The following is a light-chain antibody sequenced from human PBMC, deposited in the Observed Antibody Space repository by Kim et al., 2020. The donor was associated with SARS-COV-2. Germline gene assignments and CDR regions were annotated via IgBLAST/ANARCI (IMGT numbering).Light chain of an antibody. CDR1: QNIYNF. V-gene: IGKV1-39*01. Sequence: ASVGDRVTNTCRASQNIYNFLNWYPQKPGKAPNLLIYAASILRIGVPSRFSGSGFGTDFTLTISSLQPEDFATYYCQHSDSIPITFGQGTRLEIK. CDR3: QHSDSIPIT. CDR2: AAS. J-gene: IGKJ5*01.